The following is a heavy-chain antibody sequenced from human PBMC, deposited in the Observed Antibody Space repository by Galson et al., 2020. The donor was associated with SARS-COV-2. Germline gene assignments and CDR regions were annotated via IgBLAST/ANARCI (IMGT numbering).Heavy chain of an antibody. V-gene: IGHV4-30-2*01. CDR2: IYHSGNT. CDR1: GGSISSGFDS. CDR3: ARVSRYYGSGSYADAFDI. D-gene: IGHD3-10*01. J-gene: IGHJ3*02. Sequence: SETLSLTCAISGGSISSGFDSYSWIRQPPRKGLEWVGNIYHSGNTYYNPSLKSRVTISIGRSRNQFSLNLSSVTAADTAVYYCARVSRYYGSGSYADAFDIWGRGAAVTVSS.